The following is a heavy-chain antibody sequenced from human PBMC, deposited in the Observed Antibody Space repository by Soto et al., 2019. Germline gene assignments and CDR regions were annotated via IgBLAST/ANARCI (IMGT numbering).Heavy chain of an antibody. CDR1: GYTLTSYG. V-gene: IGHV1-18*01. J-gene: IGHJ4*02. CDR3: ARADFDFWSGYSPFDY. Sequence: QVQLMQSRAEVKKPGASVKVSCKASGYTLTSYGISWVRQAPGQGLEWVGWISPYNGNTNYAQKLQDRVTLTTDTSTSTAYMELRSLRPDDTAVYYCARADFDFWSGYSPFDYWGQGTLVTVSS. CDR2: ISPYNGNT. D-gene: IGHD3-3*01.